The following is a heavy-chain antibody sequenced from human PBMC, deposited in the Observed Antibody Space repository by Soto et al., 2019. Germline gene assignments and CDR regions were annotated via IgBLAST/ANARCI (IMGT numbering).Heavy chain of an antibody. CDR1: GGTFSSYA. CDR3: ASTTVTTNWFDP. Sequence: SVKVSCKASGGTFSSYAISWVRHAPGQGLEWMGGIIPIFGTANYAQKFQGRVTITADESTSTAYMELSSLRSEDTAVYYCASTTVTTNWFDPWGQGTLVTVSS. J-gene: IGHJ5*02. CDR2: IIPIFGTA. D-gene: IGHD4-4*01. V-gene: IGHV1-69*13.